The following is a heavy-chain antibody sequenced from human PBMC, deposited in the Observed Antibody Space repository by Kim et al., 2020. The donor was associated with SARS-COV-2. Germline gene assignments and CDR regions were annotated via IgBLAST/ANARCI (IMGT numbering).Heavy chain of an antibody. V-gene: IGHV3-7*01. CDR2: SEK. D-gene: IGHD5-12*01. CDR3: AGGGRTRVDY. J-gene: IGHJ4*02. Sequence: SEKNYVVSVKGRFTLSRDNAENSLFLQMNGLTAEDTAVYYCAGGGRTRVDYWGQGTLVTVSS.